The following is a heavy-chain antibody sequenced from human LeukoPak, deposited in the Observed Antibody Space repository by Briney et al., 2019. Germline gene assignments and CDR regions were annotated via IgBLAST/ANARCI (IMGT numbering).Heavy chain of an antibody. J-gene: IGHJ4*02. CDR3: ARIAAAGRRGDY. CDR1: GFTFSSYE. Sequence: GGSLRLSCAASGFTFSSYEMNWVRQAPGKGLEWVSYISSSGSTIYYADSVKGRFTISRDNAKNSLYLQMNSLRAEDTAVYYCARIAAAGRRGDYWGQGTLVTVS. CDR2: ISSSGSTI. V-gene: IGHV3-48*03. D-gene: IGHD6-13*01.